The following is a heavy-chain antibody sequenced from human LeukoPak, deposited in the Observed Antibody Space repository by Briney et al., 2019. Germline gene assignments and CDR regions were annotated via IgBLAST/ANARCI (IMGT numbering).Heavy chain of an antibody. V-gene: IGHV4-61*01. Sequence: SETLSLTCTVSGGSVSSGSYYWSWIRQPPGKGLEWIGYIYYSGSTNYNPSLKSRVTISVDTSKNQFSLKLSSVTAADTAVYYCARGGEDYYDSSGYRPPLDYWGQGTLVTVSS. J-gene: IGHJ4*02. D-gene: IGHD3-22*01. CDR1: GGSVSSGSYY. CDR2: IYYSGST. CDR3: ARGGEDYYDSSGYRPPLDY.